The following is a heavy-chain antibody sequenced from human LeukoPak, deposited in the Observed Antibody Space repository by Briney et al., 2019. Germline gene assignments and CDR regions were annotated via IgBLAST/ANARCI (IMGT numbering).Heavy chain of an antibody. Sequence: GGSLRLSCAASGFTFSDYHMSWIRQAPGKGLEWVSYISSSSSYTNYADSVKGRFTISRDNAKNSLYLQMNSLRAEDTAVYYCARVRSRGVIIDWGQGALVTVSS. CDR1: GFTFSDYH. CDR2: ISSSSSYT. D-gene: IGHD3-10*01. CDR3: ARVRSRGVIID. J-gene: IGHJ4*02. V-gene: IGHV3-11*06.